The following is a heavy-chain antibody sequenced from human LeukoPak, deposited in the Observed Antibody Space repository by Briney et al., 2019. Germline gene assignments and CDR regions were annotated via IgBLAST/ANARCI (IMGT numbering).Heavy chain of an antibody. CDR3: ARDRTTVTIFDS. CDR1: GYTFTGYY. CDR2: IKPNSGDT. V-gene: IGHV1-2*02. Sequence: ASVKVSCKASGYTFTGYYIHWIRQVPGQGLEWIGWIKPNSGDTNYAQSFQGRVTMTRDTSINTAYMELSRLKSDDTAMYYCARDRTTVTIFDSWGQGTLVTVSS. J-gene: IGHJ4*02. D-gene: IGHD4-17*01.